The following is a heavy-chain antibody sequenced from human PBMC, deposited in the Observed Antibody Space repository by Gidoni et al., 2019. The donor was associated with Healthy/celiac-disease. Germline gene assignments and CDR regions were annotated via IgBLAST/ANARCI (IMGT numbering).Heavy chain of an antibody. CDR2: ISAYNGNT. Sequence: QVQLVQSGAEVKKPGASVKVSCKASGYTFTSYGISWVRQAPGQGLEWMGWISAYNGNTNYAQKRQGRVTMTTDTSTSTAYMELRSLRPDDTAVYYCARGYCSGGSCYSESDYWGQGTLVTVSS. CDR1: GYTFTSYG. CDR3: ARGYCSGGSCYSESDY. D-gene: IGHD2-15*01. V-gene: IGHV1-18*01. J-gene: IGHJ4*02.